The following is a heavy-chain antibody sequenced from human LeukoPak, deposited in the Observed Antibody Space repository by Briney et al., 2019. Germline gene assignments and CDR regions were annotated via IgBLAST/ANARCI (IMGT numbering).Heavy chain of an antibody. CDR1: GGSISSYY. V-gene: IGHV4-59*01. Sequence: SGTLSLTCAVSGGSISSYYWSWIRQPPGKGLEWIGYIYYSGSTNYNPSLKSRVTISVDTSKNQFSLKLSSVTAADTAVYYCARDIWFGAMDVWGKGTTVTISS. CDR3: ARDIWFGAMDV. J-gene: IGHJ6*03. CDR2: IYYSGST. D-gene: IGHD3-10*01.